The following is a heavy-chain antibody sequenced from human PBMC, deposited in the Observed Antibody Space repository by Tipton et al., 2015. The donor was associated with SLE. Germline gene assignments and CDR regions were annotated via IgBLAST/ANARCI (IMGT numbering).Heavy chain of an antibody. CDR1: GFTFSSYA. CDR3: ARVTAVAGFFDY. V-gene: IGHV3-23*01. CDR2: ISGSGGST. Sequence: SLRLSCAASGFTFSSYAMSWVRQAPGKGLEWVSAISGSGGSTYYADSVKGRFTISRDNSKNTLYLQMNSLRAEDTAVYYCARVTAVAGFFDYWGQGTLVTVSS. J-gene: IGHJ4*02. D-gene: IGHD6-19*01.